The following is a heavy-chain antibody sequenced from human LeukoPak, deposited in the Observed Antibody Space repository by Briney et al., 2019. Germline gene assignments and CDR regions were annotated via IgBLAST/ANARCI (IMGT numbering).Heavy chain of an antibody. Sequence: GGSLRLSCAASGFTFSSYSMNWVRQAPGKGLEWVSSISSSSSCIYYADSVKGRFTISRDNAKNSLYLQMNSLRAEDTAVYYCAREAYGSGPPFFDYWGQGTLVTVSS. J-gene: IGHJ4*02. CDR3: AREAYGSGPPFFDY. CDR2: ISSSSSCI. D-gene: IGHD3-10*01. CDR1: GFTFSSYS. V-gene: IGHV3-21*01.